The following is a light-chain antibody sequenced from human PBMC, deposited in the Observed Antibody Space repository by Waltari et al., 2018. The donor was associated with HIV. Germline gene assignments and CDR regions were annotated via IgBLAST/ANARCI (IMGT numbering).Light chain of an antibody. CDR3: MQALQTPLIT. J-gene: IGKJ5*01. V-gene: IGKV2-28*01. Sequence: IVMTQSPLSLPVTPGEPAPIPCRPRQSLLNSNGFNYLDWYLQKPGQSPQLLIYLGSNRASGVPDRFSGSGSGTDFTLKISRVEAEDVGVYYCMQALQTPLITFGQGTRLEIK. CDR1: QSLLNSNGFNY. CDR2: LGS.